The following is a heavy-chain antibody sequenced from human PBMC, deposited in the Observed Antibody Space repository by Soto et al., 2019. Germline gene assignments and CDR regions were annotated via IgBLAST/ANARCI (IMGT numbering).Heavy chain of an antibody. CDR3: AKEGSGGSNWFDP. Sequence: ETLSLTCTVSGDSINNSYWSWIRQPAGKGLEWIGRIYSSGTTNFNPSLKTRVTMSADMSKNQLSLKLRSVTAADTAVYYCAKEGSGGSNWFDPWGPGTLVTVSS. CDR1: GDSINNSY. D-gene: IGHD1-26*01. V-gene: IGHV4-4*07. CDR2: IYSSGTT. J-gene: IGHJ5*02.